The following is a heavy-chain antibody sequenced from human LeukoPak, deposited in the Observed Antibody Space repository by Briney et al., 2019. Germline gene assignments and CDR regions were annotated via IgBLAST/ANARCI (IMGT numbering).Heavy chain of an antibody. D-gene: IGHD2-2*01. V-gene: IGHV3-7*01. CDR1: GFPFSGYY. Sequence: GGSLRLSCTASGFPFSGYYISWVRQAPGTGLEWLANIKGDGSVQDYVDSVKGRFTISRDNAKNSLYLQMNNLRVDDTAVYHCVGQLLRAVWGKGTTVTVSS. CDR3: VGQLLRAV. CDR2: IKGDGSVQ. J-gene: IGHJ6*03.